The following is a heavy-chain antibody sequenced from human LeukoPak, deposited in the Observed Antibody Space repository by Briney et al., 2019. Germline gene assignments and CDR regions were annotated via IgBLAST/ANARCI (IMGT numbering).Heavy chain of an antibody. Sequence: GGSLRLSCATSGFTFSSDWMNWVRQAPGKGLEWVASINERGSERYYVDSVKGRFTISRDDAKKSVYPQMNSLRAEDTAVYYCARVTWTGVADWGQGTLVTVSS. J-gene: IGHJ4*02. CDR1: GFTFSSDW. CDR3: ARVTWTGVAD. D-gene: IGHD3/OR15-3a*01. CDR2: INERGSER. V-gene: IGHV3-7*01.